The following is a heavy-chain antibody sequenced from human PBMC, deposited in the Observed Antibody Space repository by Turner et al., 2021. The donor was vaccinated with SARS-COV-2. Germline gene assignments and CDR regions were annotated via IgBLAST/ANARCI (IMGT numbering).Heavy chain of an antibody. D-gene: IGHD6-19*01. CDR3: ARGHSSGWHQSGAFDI. CDR2: IYSGGSK. V-gene: IGHV3-53*01. Sequence: EVQLVESGGGLSQPGGSLRLSCAASGFTVSSNYMSWVRQAPGKGLEWVSVIYSGGSKYYADSVKGRFTISRDNSKNTLYLQMNSLRAEDTAVYYCARGHSSGWHQSGAFDIWGQGTMVTVSS. CDR1: GFTVSSNY. J-gene: IGHJ3*02.